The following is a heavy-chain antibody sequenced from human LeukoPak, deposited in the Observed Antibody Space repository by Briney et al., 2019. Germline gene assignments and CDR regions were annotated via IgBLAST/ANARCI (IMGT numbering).Heavy chain of an antibody. CDR1: GFTFSSYA. J-gene: IGHJ4*02. D-gene: IGHD2-2*01. V-gene: IGHV3-23*01. Sequence: GGSLRLSCAASGFTFSSYAMSWVRQAPGKGLEWVSAISGSGGSTYYADSVKGRFTISRDNSKNTLYLQMNSLRAEDTAVYYXXXXXXXXVVPAADTPYYFDYWGQGTLVTVSS. CDR2: ISGSGGST. CDR3: XXXXXXXVVPAADTPYYFDY.